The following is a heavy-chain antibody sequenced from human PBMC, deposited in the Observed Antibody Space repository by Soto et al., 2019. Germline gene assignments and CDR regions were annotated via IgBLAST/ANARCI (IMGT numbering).Heavy chain of an antibody. J-gene: IGHJ6*02. Sequence: QVQLVQSGAEVKKPGSSVKVSCEASGRIFSSYSIIWVRQAPGQGLEWMGRITPVLGIANYAQKFQGRVTITADKSTSTAYMDLSSLTFEDTAVYYCARGGAVAGDPNLQRYYYGMDVWGQGITVTVSS. CDR3: ARGGAVAGDPNLQRYYYGMDV. CDR2: ITPVLGIA. CDR1: GRIFSSYS. V-gene: IGHV1-69*02. D-gene: IGHD6-19*01.